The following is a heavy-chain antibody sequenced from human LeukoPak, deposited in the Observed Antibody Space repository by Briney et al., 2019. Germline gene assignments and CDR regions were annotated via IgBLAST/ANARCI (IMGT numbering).Heavy chain of an antibody. CDR3: AKDPSL. V-gene: IGHV3-23*01. CDR2: IVGSTDST. J-gene: IGHJ2*01. CDR1: GFTFSSSA. Sequence: PGGSLRLSCAASGFTFSSSAMNWVRQAPEKGLEWVSAIVGSTDSTYYADSVKGGFTISRDNSKNTLYLLMNSPRAEDTAVYYCAKDPSLWGRGTLVTVSA.